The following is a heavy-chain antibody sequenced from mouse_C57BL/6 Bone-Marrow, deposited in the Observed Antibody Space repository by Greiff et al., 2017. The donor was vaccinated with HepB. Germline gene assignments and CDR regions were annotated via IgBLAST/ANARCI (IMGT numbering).Heavy chain of an antibody. D-gene: IGHD1-1*01. CDR3: ARAFYYYGSKDY. Sequence: QVQLQQPGAELVKPGASVKMSCKASGYTFTSYWITWVKQRPGQGLEWIGDIYPGSGSTNYNEKLKSKATLTVDTSSSTAYMQLSSLTAEDSAVYYCARAFYYYGSKDYWGQGTTLTVSS. CDR2: IYPGSGST. V-gene: IGHV1-55*01. CDR1: GYTFTSYW. J-gene: IGHJ2*01.